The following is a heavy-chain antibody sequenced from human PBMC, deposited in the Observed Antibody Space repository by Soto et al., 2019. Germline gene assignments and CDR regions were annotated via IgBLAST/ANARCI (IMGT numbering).Heavy chain of an antibody. D-gene: IGHD3-3*01. CDR2: ITPFNGNT. V-gene: IGHV1-45*02. Sequence: SVKVSCKASGYTFTYRYLHWVRQAPGQALEWMGWITPFNGNTNYAQKFQGRVTMTEDTSTDTAYMELSSLRSEDTAVYYCATVYVLRFLEWSHRGGLFDLWGQGTLVTVSS. CDR1: GYTFTYRY. CDR3: ATVYVLRFLEWSHRGGLFDL. J-gene: IGHJ5*02.